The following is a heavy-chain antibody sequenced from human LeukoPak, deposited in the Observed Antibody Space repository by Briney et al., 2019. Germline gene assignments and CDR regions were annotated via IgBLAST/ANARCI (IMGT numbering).Heavy chain of an antibody. CDR3: ARIVAINWFDP. D-gene: IGHD3-22*01. V-gene: IGHV4-30-4*01. Sequence: SETLSLTCSVSGGSISRSDYYWSWIRQPPGKGLEWIGYIYYSGITYYNPSLKSRVTISVDTSKNQFSLKLSSVTAADTAVYYCARIVAINWFDPWGQGTLVTVSS. J-gene: IGHJ5*02. CDR1: GGSISRSDYY. CDR2: IYYSGIT.